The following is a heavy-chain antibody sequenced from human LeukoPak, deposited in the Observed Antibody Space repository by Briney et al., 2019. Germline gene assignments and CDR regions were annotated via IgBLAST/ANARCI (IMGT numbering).Heavy chain of an antibody. D-gene: IGHD6-6*01. Sequence: PSETLSLTCTVSGGSISSSSYHWGWIRQPPGKGLEWIGRILYSGSTYYNPSLMSRVTISADTSKNQFSLKLSSVTAADTAVYYCARVPLWQLGINHYYYYMDVWGKGTTVTVSS. J-gene: IGHJ6*03. CDR2: ILYSGST. V-gene: IGHV4-39*07. CDR3: ARVPLWQLGINHYYYYMDV. CDR1: GGSISSSSYH.